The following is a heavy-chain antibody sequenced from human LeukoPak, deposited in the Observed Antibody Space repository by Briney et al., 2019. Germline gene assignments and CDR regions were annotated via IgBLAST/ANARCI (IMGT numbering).Heavy chain of an antibody. CDR2: IGISSGNT. V-gene: IGHV3-48*01. D-gene: IGHD2-2*01. J-gene: IGHJ4*02. CDR1: GFTFSDYS. CDR3: ARDTKYAFDN. Sequence: GALRLSCAASGFTFSDYSMNWVRQAPGKGLEWISYIGISSGNTKYADSVKGRFTISGDKAKNSLYLQMNSLRVEDTAVYHCARDTKYAFDNWGQGTLVTVSS.